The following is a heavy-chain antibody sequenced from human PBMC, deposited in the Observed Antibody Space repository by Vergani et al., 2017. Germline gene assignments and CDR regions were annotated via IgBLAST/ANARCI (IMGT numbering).Heavy chain of an antibody. CDR1: GFTFSNAW. V-gene: IGHV3-15*01. D-gene: IGHD3-10*01. Sequence: EVQLLESGGGLVKPGGSQRLSCAASGFTFSNAWMSWVRQAPGKGMEWVGRIKSKTDGGTTDYAAPVKGRFTISRDDSKNTLYLQMNRLITADTSVYYVTTDLWFGQSWGQGTLVTVSS. J-gene: IGHJ5*02. CDR3: TTDLWFGQS. CDR2: IKSKTDGGTT.